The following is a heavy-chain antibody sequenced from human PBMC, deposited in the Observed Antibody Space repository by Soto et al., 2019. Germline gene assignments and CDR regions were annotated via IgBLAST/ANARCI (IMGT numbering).Heavy chain of an antibody. V-gene: IGHV4-4*02. CDR2: AHHSGRT. CDR3: ARVPGP. Sequence: SETLSLTCTVSGDSMSSSNWWNWVRQPPGKGLEWIGEAHHSGRTNYNPSLKSRVTISVDRSQNLFSLKLASVTAADTAVYYCARVPGPWGQGTLVTVSS. D-gene: IGHD7-27*01. J-gene: IGHJ5*02. CDR1: GDSMSSSNW.